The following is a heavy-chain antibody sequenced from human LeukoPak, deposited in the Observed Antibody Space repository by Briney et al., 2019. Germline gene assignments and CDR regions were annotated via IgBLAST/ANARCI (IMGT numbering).Heavy chain of an antibody. CDR2: IRYDGSIK. CDR3: ARALNGFDI. Sequence: QPGGSLRLSCAASGFRFSSYGMHWVRQAPGKGLDWVAFIRYDGSIKDYADSVKGRFTISRDNSRNTLYLQMNSLRAEDTAVYYCARALNGFDIWGPGTLVTVSS. CDR1: GFRFSSYG. V-gene: IGHV3-30*02. J-gene: IGHJ3*02.